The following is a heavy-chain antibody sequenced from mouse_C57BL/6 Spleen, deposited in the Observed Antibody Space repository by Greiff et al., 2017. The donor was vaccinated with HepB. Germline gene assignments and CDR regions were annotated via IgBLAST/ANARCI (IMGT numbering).Heavy chain of an antibody. CDR1: GYTFTSYW. J-gene: IGHJ1*03. CDR2: IYPGSGST. V-gene: IGHV1-55*01. Sequence: VQLQQPGAELVKPGASVKMSCKASGYTFTSYWITWVKQRPGQGLEWIGDIYPGSGSTNYNEKFKSKATLTVDTSSSTAYMQLSSLTSEDSAVYYCARGIYYYGSRGYFDVWGTGTTGTVSS. CDR3: ARGIYYYGSRGYFDV. D-gene: IGHD1-1*01.